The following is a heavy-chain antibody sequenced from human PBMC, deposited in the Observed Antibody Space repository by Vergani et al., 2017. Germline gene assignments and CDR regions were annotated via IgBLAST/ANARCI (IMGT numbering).Heavy chain of an antibody. J-gene: IGHJ5*02. CDR2: MYHSDST. CDR1: GGSMSSYY. V-gene: IGHV4-59*01. Sequence: QVRLQESGPGLVKPSETLSLTCSVSGGSMSSYYWSWFRQPPGKELEWIGYMYHSDSTNYNPSLETRVTISGDTSKNQFSLKLNSVTAADTAVYYCGRVADFYGLGSRLLDLWGQGILVTVSS. D-gene: IGHD3-10*01. CDR3: GRVADFYGLGSRLLDL.